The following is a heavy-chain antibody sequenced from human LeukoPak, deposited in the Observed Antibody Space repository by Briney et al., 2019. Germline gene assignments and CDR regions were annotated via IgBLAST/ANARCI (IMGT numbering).Heavy chain of an antibody. CDR1: GGSISSSSYY. D-gene: IGHD3-10*01. CDR3: ARQLYYGSPDAFDI. CDR2: IYYSGST. V-gene: IGHV4-39*01. J-gene: IGHJ3*02. Sequence: SETLSLTCTVSGGSISSSSYYWGWIRQPPGKGLEWIGSIYYSGSTYYNPSLKSRVTISVDASKNQFSLKLSSVTAADTAVYYCARQLYYGSPDAFDIWGQGTMVTVSS.